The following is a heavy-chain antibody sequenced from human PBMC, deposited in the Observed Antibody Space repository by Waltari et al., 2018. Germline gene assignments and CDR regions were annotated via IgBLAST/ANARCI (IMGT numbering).Heavy chain of an antibody. CDR2: IYYSGST. V-gene: IGHV4-39*07. Sequence: QLQLQESGPGLVKPSETLSLTCTVSGGSISSSSYYWGWIRQPPGKGLEWIGSIYYSGSTYYNPSRKSRVTISVDTSKNQFSLKLSSVTAADTAVYYCARGIIAVAGASHDYWGQGTLVTVSS. CDR1: GGSISSSSYY. CDR3: ARGIIAVAGASHDY. J-gene: IGHJ4*02. D-gene: IGHD6-19*01.